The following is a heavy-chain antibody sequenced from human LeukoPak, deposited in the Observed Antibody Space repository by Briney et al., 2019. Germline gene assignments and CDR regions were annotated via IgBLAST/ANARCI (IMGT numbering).Heavy chain of an antibody. CDR2: INHSGST. V-gene: IGHV4-34*01. CDR1: GGSFSGYY. J-gene: IGHJ3*02. Sequence: SETLSLICAVYGGSFSGYYWSWIRQAPGKGLEWIGEINHSGSTNYNPSLKSRVTISVDTSKNQFSLKLSSVTAADTAVYYCARGLDYYDSSGYSNDAFDIWGQGTMVTVSS. CDR3: ARGLDYYDSSGYSNDAFDI. D-gene: IGHD3-22*01.